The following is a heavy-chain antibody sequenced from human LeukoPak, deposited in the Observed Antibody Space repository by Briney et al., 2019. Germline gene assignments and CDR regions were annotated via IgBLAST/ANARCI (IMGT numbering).Heavy chain of an antibody. D-gene: IGHD6-6*01. CDR2: INPSGGST. CDR1: GYTFTSYY. V-gene: IGHV1-46*01. Sequence: ASVKVSCKASGYTFTSYYMHWVRQAPGQGLEWMGVINPSGGSTSYAQKFQGRVTMTRDTSTSTVYMELSSLRSEDTAVYYCARETIEYSSSSPPDYYYGMDVWGQGTTVTVSS. J-gene: IGHJ6*02. CDR3: ARETIEYSSSSPPDYYYGMDV.